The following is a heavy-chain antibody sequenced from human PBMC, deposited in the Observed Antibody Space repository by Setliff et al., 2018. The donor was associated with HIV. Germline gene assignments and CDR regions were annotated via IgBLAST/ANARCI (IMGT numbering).Heavy chain of an antibody. Sequence: PSETLSLTCTVSGGSISSSNYYWGWIRQPPGKGLEWIGTIYYSGNTYYNPSLKSRVTISADTSKNEFFLKLTSVTAADTAVYYCARQPGYSSGWYFTASGFDPWGQGTLVTV. J-gene: IGHJ5*02. CDR3: ARQPGYSSGWYFTASGFDP. D-gene: IGHD6-19*01. V-gene: IGHV4-39*01. CDR1: GGSISSSNYY. CDR2: IYYSGNT.